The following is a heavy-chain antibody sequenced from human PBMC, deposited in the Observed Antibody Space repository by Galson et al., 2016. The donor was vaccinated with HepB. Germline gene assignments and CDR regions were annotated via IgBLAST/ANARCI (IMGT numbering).Heavy chain of an antibody. CDR2: ITGAAGSM. Sequence: SLRLSCAASGFTFSHHAMTWVRQAPGKGLEWVSTITGAAGSMFYADSVKGRFTISRDNSKNTLYLQMNSLRAEDTAVYYCTRVLIVYSSWSRNNYYYYGMDVWGQGTTVTVSS. V-gene: IGHV3-23*01. D-gene: IGHD6-19*01. CDR3: TRVLIVYSSWSRNNYYYYGMDV. J-gene: IGHJ6*02. CDR1: GFTFSHHA.